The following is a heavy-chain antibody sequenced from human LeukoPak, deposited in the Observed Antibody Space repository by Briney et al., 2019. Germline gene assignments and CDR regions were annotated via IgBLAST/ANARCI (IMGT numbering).Heavy chain of an antibody. D-gene: IGHD2-15*01. CDR3: AKGAPSVVVAATGEWDYYGMDV. CDR2: ISSSSSTI. CDR1: GFTFSSYE. Sequence: GGSLRLSCAASGFTFSSYEMNWVRQAPGKGLEWVSYISSSSSTIYYADSVKGRFTISRDNAKNSLYLQMNSLRAEDTAVYYCAKGAPSVVVAATGEWDYYGMDVWGQGTTVTVSS. J-gene: IGHJ6*02. V-gene: IGHV3-48*03.